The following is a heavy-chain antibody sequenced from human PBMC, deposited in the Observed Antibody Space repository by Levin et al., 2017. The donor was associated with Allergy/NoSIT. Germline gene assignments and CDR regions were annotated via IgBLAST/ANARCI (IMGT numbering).Heavy chain of an antibody. CDR2: INYSGGA. Sequence: SETLSLTCAVYGGSFINYYWRWIRQSPGKGLEWIGEINYSGGAYYNTSLKSRVTISVDTSKNQFFLKLRSVTAADTAVYYCARGRRFCSGGACYSGSRDFWGQGTLVTVSS. J-gene: IGHJ4*02. CDR3: ARGRRFCSGGACYSGSRDF. V-gene: IGHV4-34*01. CDR1: GGSFINYY. D-gene: IGHD2-15*01.